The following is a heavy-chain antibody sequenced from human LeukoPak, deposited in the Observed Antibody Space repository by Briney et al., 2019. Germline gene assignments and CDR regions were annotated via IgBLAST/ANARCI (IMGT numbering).Heavy chain of an antibody. Sequence: SGGSLRLSCAASGFTFSSYAMSWVRQAPGKGLEWVSAISGSGGSTYYADSVKGRFTISRDNSKNTLYLQMNSLRAEGTVVYYCAKPKRLWFGEPHFDYSGQGTLVTVSS. CDR3: AKPKRLWFGEPHFDY. V-gene: IGHV3-23*01. CDR2: ISGSGGST. J-gene: IGHJ4*02. CDR1: GFTFSSYA. D-gene: IGHD3-10*01.